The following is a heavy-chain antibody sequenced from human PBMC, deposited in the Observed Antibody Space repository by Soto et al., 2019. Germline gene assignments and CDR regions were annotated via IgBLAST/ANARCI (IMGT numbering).Heavy chain of an antibody. J-gene: IGHJ5*02. CDR3: ARAALYISTFRWFDP. Sequence: QVQLQESVPGLVKPSQTLSLTCPVSGGSISSGGYYWSCIRQHPRKALEWIVYIYYSGSTYYNPSLKSRVTISVDTSKNQCSLKLSSVTAADTAVYYCARAALYISTFRWFDPWGQGTLVTVSS. CDR1: GGSISSGGYY. D-gene: IGHD6-13*01. CDR2: IYYSGST. V-gene: IGHV4-31*03.